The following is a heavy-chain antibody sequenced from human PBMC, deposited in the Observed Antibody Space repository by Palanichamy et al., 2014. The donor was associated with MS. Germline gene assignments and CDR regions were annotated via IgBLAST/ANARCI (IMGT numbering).Heavy chain of an antibody. V-gene: IGHV3-7*03. Sequence: EVQLVESGGGLVQPGGSLRLSCVVSGFTFRDYWMSWVRQAPGKGLEWVADINKDGSEKHYVDSVRGRLTISRDNAKNSLYLQMSSLRVEDTAVYYCARDNSGDGWYYWGQGTLVPVSS. D-gene: IGHD5-24*01. CDR2: INKDGSEK. J-gene: IGHJ4*02. CDR3: ARDNSGDGWYY. CDR1: GFTFRDYW.